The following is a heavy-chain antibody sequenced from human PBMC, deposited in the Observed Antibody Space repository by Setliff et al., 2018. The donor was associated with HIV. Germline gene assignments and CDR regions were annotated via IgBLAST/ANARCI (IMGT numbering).Heavy chain of an antibody. CDR3: ATGVGVGRYYYYYYMDV. CDR1: GYTLTELS. CDR2: FDPEDGET. J-gene: IGHJ6*03. V-gene: IGHV1-24*01. D-gene: IGHD3-3*01. Sequence: AASVKVSCKVSGYTLTELSMHWVRQAPGKGLEWMGGFDPEDGETIYAQKFQGRVTMTEDTSTDTAYMELSSLRSEDTAVYYCATGVGVGRYYYYYYMDVWGKGTTVTVSS.